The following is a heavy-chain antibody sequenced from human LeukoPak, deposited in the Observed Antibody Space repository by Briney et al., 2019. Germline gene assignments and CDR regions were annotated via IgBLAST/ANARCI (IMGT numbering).Heavy chain of an antibody. V-gene: IGHV3-33*06. CDR3: AKKLSGPSNQYFDC. D-gene: IGHD1-14*01. Sequence: GGSLRLSCAASGFTFSSYGMHWVRQAPGKGLEWVAVIWYDGSNKYYADSVKGRFTISRDNSKNTLYLQMNSLRAEDTAVYYCAKKLSGPSNQYFDCWGQGTLVTVSS. CDR2: IWYDGSNK. J-gene: IGHJ4*02. CDR1: GFTFSSYG.